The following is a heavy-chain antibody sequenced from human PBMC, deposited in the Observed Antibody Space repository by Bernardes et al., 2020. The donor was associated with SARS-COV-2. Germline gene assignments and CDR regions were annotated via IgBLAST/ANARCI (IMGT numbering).Heavy chain of an antibody. CDR1: GYTFTGYY. D-gene: IGHD1-7*01. V-gene: IGHV1-2*04. CDR2: INPNSGGT. J-gene: IGHJ4*02. CDR3: ARERGRWNYQVHSDLGY. Sequence: ASVKVSCKASGYTFTGYYMHWVRQAPGQGLEWMGWINPNSGGTNYAQKFQGWVTMTRDTSISTAYMELSRLRSDDTAVYYCARERGRWNYQVHSDLGYWGQGTLVTVSS.